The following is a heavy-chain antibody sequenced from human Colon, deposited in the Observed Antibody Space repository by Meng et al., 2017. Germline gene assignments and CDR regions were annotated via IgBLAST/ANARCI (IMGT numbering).Heavy chain of an antibody. Sequence: QVQLQESGPGLVKPSETLSLTCTVSGGSISSTNWWSWIRQPPGKGLEWIGEFHHSGAINYNPSLKSRVSITIDKPKNQFSLNLNSVTAADTAAYYCVRNDYYDFDHWGQGTLVTVSS. CDR1: GGSISSTNW. J-gene: IGHJ4*01. CDR3: VRNDYYDFDH. V-gene: IGHV4-4*02. D-gene: IGHD3-10*01. CDR2: FHHSGAI.